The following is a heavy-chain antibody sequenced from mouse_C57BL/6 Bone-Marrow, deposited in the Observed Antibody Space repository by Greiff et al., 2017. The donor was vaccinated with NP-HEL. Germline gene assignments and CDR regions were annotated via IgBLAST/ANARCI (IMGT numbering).Heavy chain of an antibody. D-gene: IGHD2-12*01. CDR1: GYAFTNYL. CDR3: ARAYYSGDY. CDR2: INPGSGGT. V-gene: IGHV1-54*01. J-gene: IGHJ4*01. Sequence: QVQLQQSGAELVRPGTSVKVSCKASGYAFTNYLIEWVKQRPGQGLEWIGVINPGSGGTNYNEKFKGKATLTADKSSSTAYMQLSSLTSEDSAVYFCARAYYSGDYWGQGTSVTVSS.